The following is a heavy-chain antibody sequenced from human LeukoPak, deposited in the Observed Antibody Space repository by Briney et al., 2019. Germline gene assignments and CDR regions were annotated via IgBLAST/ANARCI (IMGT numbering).Heavy chain of an antibody. D-gene: IGHD1-26*01. CDR1: GFTLRSYG. V-gene: IGHV3-21*01. Sequence: IPGGSLRLSCAASGFTLRSYGMNWVRQAPGKGLQWVSYISTSSYYKYYPDSVKGRFTISRDDAKNSLYLQMHSLRTEDTAVYYCARDASGSSTGLIDSWGQGTLVTVSS. J-gene: IGHJ4*02. CDR2: ISTSSYYK. CDR3: ARDASGSSTGLIDS.